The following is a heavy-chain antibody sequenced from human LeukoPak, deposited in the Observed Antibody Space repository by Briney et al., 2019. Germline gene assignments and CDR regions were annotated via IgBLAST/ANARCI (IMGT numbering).Heavy chain of an antibody. Sequence: GGSLRLSCAASKFSFSRNWMSWVRQAPGKGLEWVASIKEDGGETLYVDSVRGRFTISRDNARNSLYLQMNSLRVDDTAVYYCSRGAGYGHDFGGQGTLVTVSS. D-gene: IGHD4-17*01. J-gene: IGHJ4*02. CDR1: KFSFSRNW. CDR3: SRGAGYGHDF. V-gene: IGHV3-7*01. CDR2: IKEDGGET.